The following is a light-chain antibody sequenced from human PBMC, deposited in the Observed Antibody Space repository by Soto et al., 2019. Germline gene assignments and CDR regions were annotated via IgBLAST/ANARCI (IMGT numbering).Light chain of an antibody. V-gene: IGKV3-15*01. CDR3: QQYNNWPPWT. CDR2: GAS. CDR1: QSVSSN. J-gene: IGKJ1*01. Sequence: EIVMTQSPATLSASPVERATLSCRASQSVSSNLAWYQQKPGQAPRLLIYGASTRATGIPARFSGSGSGTEFTLTISSLQSEDFAVYYCQQYNNWPPWTFGQGTKVDIK.